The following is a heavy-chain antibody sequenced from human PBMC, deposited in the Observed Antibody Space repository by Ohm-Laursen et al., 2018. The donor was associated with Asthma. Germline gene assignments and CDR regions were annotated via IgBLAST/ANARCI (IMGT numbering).Heavy chain of an antibody. CDR2: INPSGGST. D-gene: IGHD4-17*01. CDR3: ARLTTVTHFDY. V-gene: IGHV1-46*01. CDR1: GYTFTSYY. J-gene: IGHJ4*02. Sequence: ASVKVSCNASGYTFTSYYMHWVRQAPGQGLEWMGIINPSGGSTSYAQKFQGRVTMTRNTSISTAYMELSSLRSEDTAVYYCARLTTVTHFDYWGQGTLVTVSS.